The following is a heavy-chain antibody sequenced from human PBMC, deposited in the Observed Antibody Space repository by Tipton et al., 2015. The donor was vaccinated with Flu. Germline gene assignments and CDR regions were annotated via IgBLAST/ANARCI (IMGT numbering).Heavy chain of an antibody. D-gene: IGHD6-19*01. CDR1: GFTLSTYW. Sequence: SLRLSCAASGFTLSTYWMTWVRQAPGKGLEWVANINQDGSEKYYVDSVKGRFTISRDNAKNSLYLQMNSLRAEDTAVYYCASQSIPVAGTDYWGQGTLVTVSS. CDR3: ASQSIPVAGTDY. CDR2: INQDGSEK. J-gene: IGHJ4*02. V-gene: IGHV3-7*03.